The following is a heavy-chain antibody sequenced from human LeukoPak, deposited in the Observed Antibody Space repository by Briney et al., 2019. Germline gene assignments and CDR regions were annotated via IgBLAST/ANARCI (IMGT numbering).Heavy chain of an antibody. CDR2: TSAYNGNT. CDR1: GYTFTSYG. CDR3: ARGAYCSSTCCSSFDY. J-gene: IGHJ4*02. V-gene: IGHV1-18*01. Sequence: ASVKVSCKASGYTFTSYGISWVRQAPGQGLEWMGWTSAYNGNTNYAQKLQGRVTMTTDTSTSTAYMELRSLRSDDTAVYYCARGAYCSSTCCSSFDYWGQGTLVTVSS. D-gene: IGHD2-2*01.